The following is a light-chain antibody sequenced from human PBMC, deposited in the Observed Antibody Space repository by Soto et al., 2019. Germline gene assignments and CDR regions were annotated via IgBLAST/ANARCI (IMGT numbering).Light chain of an antibody. CDR2: KAS. Sequence: DIQMTQSPSTLSASVGDRVTITCRASQSISPWLAWYQQKQGKAPKILIYKASSLESGVPSRFSGSDSGTEFTLTISSLQPDDFATYYCQQYKTYSRTFGQGTKLEIK. CDR3: QQYKTYSRT. J-gene: IGKJ2*01. CDR1: QSISPW. V-gene: IGKV1-5*03.